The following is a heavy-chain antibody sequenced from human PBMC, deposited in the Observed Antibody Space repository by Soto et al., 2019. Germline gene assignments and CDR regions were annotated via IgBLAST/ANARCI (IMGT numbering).Heavy chain of an antibody. CDR3: ARGSEDSYPGNRIFDF. Sequence: EVQLLVSGGDLVQPGGSLRLSCVASGFTFGSRAMSWVRQAPGEGLEWVSTITDNGGDSKSADSVRGRFAISRDNSKNILYLQMNSLRADDLAIHYCARGSEDSYPGNRIFDFWGRGTLVSVSS. D-gene: IGHD3-10*01. J-gene: IGHJ4*02. CDR1: GFTFGSRA. V-gene: IGHV3-23*01. CDR2: ITDNGGDS.